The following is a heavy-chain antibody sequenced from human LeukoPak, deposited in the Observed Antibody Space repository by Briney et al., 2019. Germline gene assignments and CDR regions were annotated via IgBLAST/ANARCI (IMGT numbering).Heavy chain of an antibody. J-gene: IGHJ4*02. Sequence: PGGSLRLSCAASGFTFSSYDMSWVRQAPGKGLEYVSAITYRGNNTYYGDLVKGRFIISRDNSKNSLYLLRSSLRGEDTAMYYWMNQCNSGWYDYWGQGTLVTVSS. V-gene: IGHV3-64D*09. CDR3: MNQCNSGWYDY. D-gene: IGHD6-19*01. CDR2: ITYRGNNT. CDR1: GFTFSSYD.